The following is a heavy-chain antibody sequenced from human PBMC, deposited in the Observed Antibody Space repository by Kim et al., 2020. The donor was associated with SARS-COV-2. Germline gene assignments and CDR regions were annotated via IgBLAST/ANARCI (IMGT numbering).Heavy chain of an antibody. Sequence: KGRFTISRDNAKNSLYLQMNSLRDEDTAVYYCARGRNCSSTSCYYYGMDVWGQGTTVTVSS. D-gene: IGHD2-2*01. V-gene: IGHV3-48*02. CDR3: ARGRNCSSTSCYYYGMDV. J-gene: IGHJ6*02.